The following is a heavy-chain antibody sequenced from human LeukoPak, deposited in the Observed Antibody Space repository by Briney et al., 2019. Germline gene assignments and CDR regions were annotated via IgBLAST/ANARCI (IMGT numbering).Heavy chain of an antibody. D-gene: IGHD2-15*01. Sequence: GGSLRLSCAASGFTFSSYEMNWVRQAPGKGLEWVSYISSSGSTIYYADSVKGRFTISRDNAKNSLYLQMNSLRAEDTAVYYCARDQDVDGSPSRWYFDLWGRGTLVTVSS. CDR2: ISSSGSTI. J-gene: IGHJ2*01. V-gene: IGHV3-48*03. CDR3: ARDQDVDGSPSRWYFDL. CDR1: GFTFSSYE.